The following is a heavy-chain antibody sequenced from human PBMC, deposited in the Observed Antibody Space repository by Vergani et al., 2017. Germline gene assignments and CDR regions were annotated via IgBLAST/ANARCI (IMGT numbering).Heavy chain of an antibody. CDR3: VKDHMGASFVGTNHNDY. CDR1: GFTFGSYS. V-gene: IGHV3-48*01. Sequence: EVQLVESGGGLVQRGGSLRLSCAASGFTFGSYSMHWVRQAPGKGLEWVSYISSISSPIYYADSVQGRFTISRDNAKNSLYLQMNSLRAEDTAVYYCVKDHMGASFVGTNHNDYWGQGTLVTVSS. J-gene: IGHJ4*02. D-gene: IGHD1-26*01. CDR2: ISSISSPI.